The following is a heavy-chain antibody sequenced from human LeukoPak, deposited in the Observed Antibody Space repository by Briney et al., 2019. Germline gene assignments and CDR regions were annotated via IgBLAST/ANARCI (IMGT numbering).Heavy chain of an antibody. J-gene: IGHJ4*02. Sequence: SETLSLTCTVSGGSISSSSYYWGWIRQPPGKGLEWIGSIYYSGSTYYNPSLKSRVTTSVDTSKNQFSLKLSSVTAADTAVYYCAGALYDSSGYDIFDYWGQGTLVTVSS. V-gene: IGHV4-39*07. CDR2: IYYSGST. CDR1: GGSISSSSYY. CDR3: AGALYDSSGYDIFDY. D-gene: IGHD3-22*01.